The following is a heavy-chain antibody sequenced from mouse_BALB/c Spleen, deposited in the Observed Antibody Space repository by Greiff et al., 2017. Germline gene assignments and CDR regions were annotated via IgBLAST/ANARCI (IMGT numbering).Heavy chain of an antibody. CDR1: GYTFTSYW. D-gene: IGHD1-1*01. Sequence: QVHVKQSGAELARPGASVKLSCKASGYTFTSYWMQWVKQRPGQGLEWIGAIYPGDGDTRYTQKFKGKATLTADKSSSTAYMQLSSLASEDSAVYYCAIRSSYAMDYWGQGTSVTVSS. CDR3: AIRSSYAMDY. J-gene: IGHJ4*01. V-gene: IGHV1-87*01. CDR2: IYPGDGDT.